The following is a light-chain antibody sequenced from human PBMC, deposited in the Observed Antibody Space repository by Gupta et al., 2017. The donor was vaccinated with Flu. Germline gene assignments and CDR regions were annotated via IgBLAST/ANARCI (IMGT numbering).Light chain of an antibody. CDR3: QSYDDSLIAYV. V-gene: IGLV1-40*01. CDR2: ANN. J-gene: IGLJ1*01. Sequence: QSVLTQPPSVYGAPGQTVTIPCTGGSSNIGAGYDVHWYQQLPGAAPKLLIYANNNRPSGVPDRFSGSKSAASASLAITGLKAEDEADFYCQSYDDSLIAYVFGTGTKVTVL. CDR1: SSNIGAGYD.